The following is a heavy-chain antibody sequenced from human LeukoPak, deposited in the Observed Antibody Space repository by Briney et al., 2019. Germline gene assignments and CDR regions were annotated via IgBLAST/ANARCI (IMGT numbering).Heavy chain of an antibody. Sequence: SETLSLTCAVYGGSFSGYYWSWIRQPPGKGLEWIGEINHSGSTNYNPSLKSRVTISVDTSKNQFSLKLSSATAADPAVYYCARAYRGTAMDIIDYWGQGTLVTVSS. D-gene: IGHD5-18*01. CDR2: INHSGST. V-gene: IGHV4-34*01. CDR3: ARAYRGTAMDIIDY. J-gene: IGHJ4*02. CDR1: GGSFSGYY.